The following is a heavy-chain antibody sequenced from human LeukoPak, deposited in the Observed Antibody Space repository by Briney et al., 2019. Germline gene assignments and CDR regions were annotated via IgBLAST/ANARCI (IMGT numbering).Heavy chain of an antibody. V-gene: IGHV3-30*02. D-gene: IGHD2-21*01. CDR2: IRYDGSNK. Sequence: GGSLRLSCAASGFTFSSYGMHWVRQAPGKGLEWVAFIRYDGSNKYYADSVKGRFTISRDNSKNTLYLQMNSLRVEDTAVYYCAKGCGTITTWYFDLWGRGTLVTVSS. CDR3: AKGCGTITTWYFDL. CDR1: GFTFSSYG. J-gene: IGHJ2*01.